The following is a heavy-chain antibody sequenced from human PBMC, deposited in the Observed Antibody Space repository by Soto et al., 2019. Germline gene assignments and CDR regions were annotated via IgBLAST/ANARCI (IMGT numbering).Heavy chain of an antibody. CDR2: INPRGGIT. J-gene: IGHJ6*02. V-gene: IGHV1-46*01. Sequence: ASVKVSCKASGYTFTSYYIHWVRQAPGQGLEWMGIINPRGGITTYAQKFQGRLTMTGDTSTSTVYVELSSLTSEDTAMYHCASSPAYGSSWYGIPPDLSHGMDVWGQGTTVTVSS. D-gene: IGHD6-13*01. CDR1: GYTFTSYY. CDR3: ASSPAYGSSWYGIPPDLSHGMDV.